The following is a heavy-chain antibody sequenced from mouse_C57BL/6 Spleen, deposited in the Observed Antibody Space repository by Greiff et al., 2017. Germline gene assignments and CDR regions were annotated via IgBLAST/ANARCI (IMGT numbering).Heavy chain of an antibody. J-gene: IGHJ4*01. CDR1: GFTFSSYA. D-gene: IGHD1-1*01. CDR3: ARGVVESSYAMDY. CDR2: ISDGGSYT. V-gene: IGHV5-4*03. Sequence: EVTLVESGGGLVKPGGSLKLSCAASGFTFSSYAMSCVRQTPEKRLEWVATISDGGSYTYYPDNVKGRFTISRDNAKNNLYLQMSHLKSEDTAMYYCARGVVESSYAMDYWGQGTSVTVSS.